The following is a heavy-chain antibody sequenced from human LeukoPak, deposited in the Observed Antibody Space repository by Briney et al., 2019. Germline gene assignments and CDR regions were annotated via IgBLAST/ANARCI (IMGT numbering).Heavy chain of an antibody. J-gene: IGHJ3*02. CDR2: ISAYNGNI. Sequence: ASVKVSCKASGYTFTSYGISWVRQAPGQGLEWMGWISAYNGNINYAQKLQGRVTMTTDTSTSTAYMELRSLRSDDTAVYYCARGPFYYDSSGYYSDAFDIWGQGTMVTVSS. CDR3: ARGPFYYDSSGYYSDAFDI. V-gene: IGHV1-18*01. CDR1: GYTFTSYG. D-gene: IGHD3-22*01.